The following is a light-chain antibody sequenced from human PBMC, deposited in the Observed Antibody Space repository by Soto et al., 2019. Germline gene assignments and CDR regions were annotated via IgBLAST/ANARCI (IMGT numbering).Light chain of an antibody. CDR2: GAS. CDR1: QSVSSN. Sequence: EIVMTQSPATLSVSPGERATLSCRVSQSVSSNLAWYQQRPGQAPRLLIYGASTRATGIPARFSGSGSGTEFTLTISSLQSEDFAVYYCQQYNNWLRTFGQGTKVDIK. CDR3: QQYNNWLRT. V-gene: IGKV3-15*01. J-gene: IGKJ1*01.